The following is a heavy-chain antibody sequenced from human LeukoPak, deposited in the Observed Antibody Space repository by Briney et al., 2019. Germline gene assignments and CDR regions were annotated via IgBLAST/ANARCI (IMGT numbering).Heavy chain of an antibody. CDR3: ARGVYIAAAQYGY. CDR1: GGSISSYY. Sequence: SETLSLTCTVSGGSISSYYWSWIRQPPGKGLEWIGYIYYSGTTNYNPSLKSRVTISVDTSKNQFSLKLSSVTAADTAVYHCARGVYIAAAQYGYWGQGTLVSVSS. V-gene: IGHV4-59*01. J-gene: IGHJ4*02. D-gene: IGHD6-13*01. CDR2: IYYSGTT.